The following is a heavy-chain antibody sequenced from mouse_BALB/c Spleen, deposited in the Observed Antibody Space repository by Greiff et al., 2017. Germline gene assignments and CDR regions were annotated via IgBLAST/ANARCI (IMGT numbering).Heavy chain of an antibody. Sequence: QVHVKQSGAELAKPGASVKMSCKASGYTFTSYWMHWVKQRPGQGLEWIGYINPSTGYTEYNQKFKDKATLTADKSSSTAYMQLSSLTSEDSAVYYCAGATMITTAPFDYWGQGTTLTVSS. CDR1: GYTFTSYW. D-gene: IGHD2-4*01. CDR2: INPSTGYT. J-gene: IGHJ2*01. CDR3: AGATMITTAPFDY. V-gene: IGHV1-7*01.